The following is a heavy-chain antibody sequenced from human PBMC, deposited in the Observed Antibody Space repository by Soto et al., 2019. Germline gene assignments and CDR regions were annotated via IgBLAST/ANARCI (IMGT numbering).Heavy chain of an antibody. CDR2: INSDGSST. CDR3: ARGSSSWYFDY. Sequence: PGGSLRLSCAASGFTFSSYWMHWVRQAPGKGLVWVSRINSDGSSTSYADSVKGRFTISRDNSKNTLYLQMNSLRAEDTAVYYCARGSSSWYFDYWGQGTLVTVSS. D-gene: IGHD6-13*01. J-gene: IGHJ4*02. CDR1: GFTFSSYW. V-gene: IGHV3-74*01.